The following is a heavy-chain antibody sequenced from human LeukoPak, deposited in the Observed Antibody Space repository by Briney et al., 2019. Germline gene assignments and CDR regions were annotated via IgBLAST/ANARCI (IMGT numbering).Heavy chain of an antibody. CDR3: AREVMVVAATTFWYFDV. CDR1: GFTFSSDA. CDR2: ISSSGNYI. D-gene: IGHD2-15*01. J-gene: IGHJ2*01. Sequence: PGGSLRLSCAASGFTFSSDAMHWVRQAPGKGLEWVSSISSSGNYIYYADSVKGRFTISRDNAKNSLYLQMNSLRVEDTAVYYCAREVMVVAATTFWYFDVWGRGTLVTVSS. V-gene: IGHV3-21*01.